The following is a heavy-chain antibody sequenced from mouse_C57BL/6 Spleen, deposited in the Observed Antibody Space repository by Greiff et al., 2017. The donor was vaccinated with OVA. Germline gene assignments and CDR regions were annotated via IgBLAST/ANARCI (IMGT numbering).Heavy chain of an antibody. CDR3: ARAGIITTGRPFDY. CDR2: ISYDGSN. Sequence: EVKLQESGPGLVKPSQSLSLTCSVPGYSITSGYYWNWIRQFPGNKLEWMGYISYDGSNNYNPSLKNRISITRDTSKNQFFLKLNSVTTEDTATYYCARAGIITTGRPFDYWGQGTTLTVSS. J-gene: IGHJ2*01. CDR1: GYSITSGYY. D-gene: IGHD1-1*01. V-gene: IGHV3-6*01.